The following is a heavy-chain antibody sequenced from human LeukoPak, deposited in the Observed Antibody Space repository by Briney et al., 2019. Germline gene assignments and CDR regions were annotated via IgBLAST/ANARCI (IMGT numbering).Heavy chain of an antibody. J-gene: IGHJ5*02. D-gene: IGHD6-19*01. CDR3: ARDRYSSGWYVENNWFDP. CDR1: GGSISSSSYY. Sequence: SETLSLTCTVSGGSISSSSYYWGWIRQPPGKGLEWIGSIHYSGSTNYNPSLKSRVTISVDTSKNQFSLKLSSVTAADTAVYYCARDRYSSGWYVENNWFDPWGQGTLVTVSS. CDR2: IHYSGST. V-gene: IGHV4-39*07.